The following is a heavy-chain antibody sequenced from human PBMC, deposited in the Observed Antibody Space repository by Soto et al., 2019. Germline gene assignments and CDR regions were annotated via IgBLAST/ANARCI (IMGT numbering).Heavy chain of an antibody. CDR1: GFTFSSYG. Sequence: QVQLVESGGGVVQPGRSLRLSCAASGFTFSSYGMHWVRQAPGKGLDWGAVISYDGSNKYYADSVKGRFTISRDNAKNTLYLQVNSLRAEDTAVYYCAKDLGEHWLVPVFAFDIWGQGTMVTVSS. J-gene: IGHJ3*02. CDR2: ISYDGSNK. D-gene: IGHD6-19*01. V-gene: IGHV3-30*18. CDR3: AKDLGEHWLVPVFAFDI.